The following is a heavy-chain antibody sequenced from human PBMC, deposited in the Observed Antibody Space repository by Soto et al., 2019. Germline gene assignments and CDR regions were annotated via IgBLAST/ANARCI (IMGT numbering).Heavy chain of an antibody. V-gene: IGHV3-23*01. CDR3: AKASSAWYDSKSYYFDD. D-gene: IGHD6-19*01. Sequence: PWGSLRLSCAASGFSFSDYAMNWVRQAPGKGLEWVSEISATGGSTFYADFVKGRFTISRDNSKNTLYLHLTSLRDEDTARYYCAKASSAWYDSKSYYFDDWGPGTLVTVSS. J-gene: IGHJ4*02. CDR1: GFSFSDYA. CDR2: ISATGGST.